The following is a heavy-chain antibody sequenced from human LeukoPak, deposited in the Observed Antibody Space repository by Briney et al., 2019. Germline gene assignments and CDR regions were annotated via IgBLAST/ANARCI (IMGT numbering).Heavy chain of an antibody. D-gene: IGHD2-15*01. V-gene: IGHV1-69*05. CDR2: IIPMFDTT. J-gene: IGHJ5*02. CDR1: GGTFSNYA. CDR3: ARDPGDICSGGSCYSGWWFDP. Sequence: SVKVSCKASGGTFSNYAISWVRQAPGQGLEWMGGIIPMFDTTIYAQKFQGRVTITTDESTSTAYMELSSLRSEDTAVYYCARDPGDICSGGSCYSGWWFDPWGPRTLVTVSS.